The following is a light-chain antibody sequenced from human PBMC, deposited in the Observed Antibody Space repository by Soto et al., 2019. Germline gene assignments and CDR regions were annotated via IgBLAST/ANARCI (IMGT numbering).Light chain of an antibody. CDR3: QQFYAIPLT. V-gene: IGKV4-1*01. CDR2: WAS. J-gene: IGKJ4*01. Sequence: DIVMTQSPDSLAVSLGERTTINCRSTQSLFYNSKTKNYLAWYQKKPGQPPKVLINWASTRESGVPDRFSGSGSGTDFTLTISSLQAEDVAVYYCQQFYAIPLTFGGGTKVEIK. CDR1: QSLFYNSKTKNY.